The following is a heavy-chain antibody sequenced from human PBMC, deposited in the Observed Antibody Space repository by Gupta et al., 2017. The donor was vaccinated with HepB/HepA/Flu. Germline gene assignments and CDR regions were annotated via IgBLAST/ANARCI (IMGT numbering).Heavy chain of an antibody. J-gene: IGHJ4*02. D-gene: IGHD2-21*02. Sequence: QVQLVQSGAEVKKPGASVKVSCKASGYHFTSYDINWVRQATGQGLEWMGWMNPNSGNTVYAQKFQGRVTMTRNTSISTAYMELSSLRSEDTAVYYCARGRGASDPYYFDYWGQGTRGTVAS. V-gene: IGHV1-8*01. CDR3: ARGRGASDPYYFDY. CDR1: GYHFTSYD. CDR2: MNPNSGNT.